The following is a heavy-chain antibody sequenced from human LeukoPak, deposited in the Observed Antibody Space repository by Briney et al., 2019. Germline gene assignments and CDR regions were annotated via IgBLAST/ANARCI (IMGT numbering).Heavy chain of an antibody. CDR3: ARDRRDGYNYDY. CDR2: ISTGSNYI. J-gene: IGHJ4*02. Sequence: GGSLRLSCAASGFTFSSYSTNWVRQAPGKGLEWVSSISTGSNYIYYADSVKGRFTISRDNAKNSLYLQMNSLRAEDTAVHYCARDRRDGYNYDYWGQGTLVTVSS. D-gene: IGHD5-24*01. V-gene: IGHV3-21*01. CDR1: GFTFSSYS.